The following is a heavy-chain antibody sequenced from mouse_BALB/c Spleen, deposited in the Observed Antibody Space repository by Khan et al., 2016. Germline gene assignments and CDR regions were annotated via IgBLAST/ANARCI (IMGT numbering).Heavy chain of an antibody. CDR1: GYSFTAYY. Sequence: VQLQLLDPDLVKPGASAKISCKASGYSFTAYYMYWVKQSHGKSLEWIGRINPNNGATTFNQMFKGKAILTGDKSSTTAYMERRRLASEDSAVYHCAKDEYVNWGQGTALTVYS. D-gene: IGHD2-10*02. V-gene: IGHV1-18*01. CDR2: INPNNGAT. CDR3: AKDEYVN. J-gene: IGHJ2*01.